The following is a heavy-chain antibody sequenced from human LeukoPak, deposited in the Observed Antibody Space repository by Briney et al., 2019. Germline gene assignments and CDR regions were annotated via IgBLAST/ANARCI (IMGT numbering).Heavy chain of an antibody. CDR1: GGSISSYY. V-gene: IGHV4-59*01. CDR2: IYYSGST. CDR3: AREGSSWYLPAWYFDL. Sequence: SETLSLTCTVSGGSISSYYWSWIRQPPGKGLEWIGYIYYSGSTTYNPSLKSRVTISVDTSKNQFSLKLSSVSAADTAVYYCAREGSSWYLPAWYFDLWGRGTLVTVSS. J-gene: IGHJ2*01. D-gene: IGHD6-13*01.